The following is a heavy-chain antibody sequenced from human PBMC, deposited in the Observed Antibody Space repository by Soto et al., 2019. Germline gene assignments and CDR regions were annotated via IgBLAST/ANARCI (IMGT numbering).Heavy chain of an antibody. J-gene: IGHJ6*02. CDR2: IYYSGST. D-gene: IGHD1-26*01. Sequence: QVQLQESGPGLVKPSETLSLTCTVSGGSISSYYWSWIRQPPGKGLEWIGYIYYSGSTNYNPSLKNRVTISVDTSKNQFSLKLSSVTAADTAVYYCARVSGSHYGMDVWGQGTTVTVSS. CDR1: GGSISSYY. V-gene: IGHV4-59*01. CDR3: ARVSGSHYGMDV.